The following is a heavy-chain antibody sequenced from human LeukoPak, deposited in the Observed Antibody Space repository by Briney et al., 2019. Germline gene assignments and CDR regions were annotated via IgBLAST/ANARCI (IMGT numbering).Heavy chain of an antibody. D-gene: IGHD2-21*02. Sequence: GGSLRLSCAASGFTFSSYEMNWVRQAPGKGLEWVSYISSSGSTIYYADSVKGRFTISRDNAKNSLYLQMNSLRAEDTAVYYCARDLGVNCGGDCYPHDYWGQGTLVTVSS. CDR2: ISSSGSTI. J-gene: IGHJ4*02. CDR3: ARDLGVNCGGDCYPHDY. CDR1: GFTFSSYE. V-gene: IGHV3-48*03.